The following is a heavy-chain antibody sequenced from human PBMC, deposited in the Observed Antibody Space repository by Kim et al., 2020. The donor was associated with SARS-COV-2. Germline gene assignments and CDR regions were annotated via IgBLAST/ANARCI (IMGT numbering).Heavy chain of an antibody. D-gene: IGHD3-22*01. CDR1: GGSFSGYY. CDR3: ARGQVFYYDSSGYKPYYFDY. V-gene: IGHV4-34*01. CDR2: INHSGST. J-gene: IGHJ4*02. Sequence: SETLSLTCAVYGGSFSGYYWSWIRQPPGKGLEWIGEINHSGSTNYNPSLKSRVTISVDTSKNQFSLKLSSVTAADTAVYYCARGQVFYYDSSGYKPYYFDYWGQGTLVTVSS.